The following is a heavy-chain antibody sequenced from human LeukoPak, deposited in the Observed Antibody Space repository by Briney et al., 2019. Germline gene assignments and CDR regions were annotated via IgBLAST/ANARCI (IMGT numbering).Heavy chain of an antibody. CDR2: IKPNGDNT. V-gene: IGHV3-64*01. CDR1: GFTFSSYF. J-gene: IGHJ4*02. CDR3: ARAPRYYGSGLYYFDY. Sequence: GGSLRLSCAASGFTFSSYFMHWVRQAPGKGLEYVSAIKPNGDNTYYTNSVKGRLTVSRDNSRNTLYLQMGSLRAEDMAVYYCARAPRYYGSGLYYFDYWGQGTLVTVSS. D-gene: IGHD3-10*01.